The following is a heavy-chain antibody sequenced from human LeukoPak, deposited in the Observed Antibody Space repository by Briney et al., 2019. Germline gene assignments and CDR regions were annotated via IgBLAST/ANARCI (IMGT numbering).Heavy chain of an antibody. CDR2: ISGSGATT. V-gene: IGHV3-23*01. D-gene: IGHD6-13*01. J-gene: IGHJ4*02. CDR1: GFTFSSYA. CDR3: AKEKLPYSSSWYFDY. Sequence: PGGSLRLSCAASGFTFSSYAMSWVRQAPGKGLEWVSAISGSGATTYYADSVKGRFTISRDNSKNTLYLQMNSLRAEDTAVYYCAKEKLPYSSSWYFDYWGQGTLVTVSS.